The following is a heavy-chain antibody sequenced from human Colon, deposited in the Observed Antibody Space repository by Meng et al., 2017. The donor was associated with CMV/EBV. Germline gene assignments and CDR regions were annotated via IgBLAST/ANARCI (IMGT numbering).Heavy chain of an antibody. Sequence: LPLTCTVSGGSITSSNYFWAWIRQPPGKGLEWIGSMYYSGTTYYNPSLKSRITISVDTSKNQFSLRLTSVTAADAAVYYCARPHSNSWGQGTLVTVSS. V-gene: IGHV4-39*07. CDR3: ARPHSNS. J-gene: IGHJ4*02. D-gene: IGHD2/OR15-2a*01. CDR2: MYYSGTT. CDR1: GGSITSSNYF.